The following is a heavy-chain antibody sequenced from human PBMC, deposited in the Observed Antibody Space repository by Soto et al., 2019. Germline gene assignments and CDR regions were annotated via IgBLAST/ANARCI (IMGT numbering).Heavy chain of an antibody. Sequence: QVQLVESGGGVVQPGGSLRLSCAASGFTFRNHAMHCVRQAPGKGLECLAVIAHDGSNAFYRDSVKGRFTVSRDNSKNTLYVYMNSLRAEDTGVYYCARGDREDILVVVGARPGEYGTDIWGQGTTVIVAS. CDR3: ARGDREDILVVVGARPGEYGTDI. D-gene: IGHD2-15*01. CDR1: GFTFRNHA. V-gene: IGHV3-30-3*01. CDR2: IAHDGSNA. J-gene: IGHJ6*02.